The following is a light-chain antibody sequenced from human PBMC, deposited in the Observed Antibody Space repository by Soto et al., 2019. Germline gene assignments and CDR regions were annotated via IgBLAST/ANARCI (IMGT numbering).Light chain of an antibody. CDR3: QQYNSYSGWT. Sequence: DLQMTQSPSTLPASVGDRVTITCRASQSISSWLAWYQQKPGKAPKLLIYDASSLESGVPSRFSGSGSGTEFTLTISSLQPDDFATYYCQQYNSYSGWTFGQGTKVEIK. V-gene: IGKV1-5*01. CDR2: DAS. J-gene: IGKJ1*01. CDR1: QSISSW.